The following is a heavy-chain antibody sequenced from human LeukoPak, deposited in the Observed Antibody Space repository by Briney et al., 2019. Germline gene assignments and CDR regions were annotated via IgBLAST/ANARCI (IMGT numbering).Heavy chain of an antibody. V-gene: IGHV4-61*02. CDR3: ARAASMVRGDLDC. J-gene: IGHJ4*02. CDR2: IYTSGST. CDR1: GGSISSGSYY. Sequence: PSQTLSLTCTVSGGSISSGSYYWSWLRQPAGKGLEWIGRIYTSGSTNYNPSLKSRVTISVDTSKNQFSLKLSSVTAADTAVYYCARAASMVRGDLDCWGQGTLVTVSS. D-gene: IGHD3-10*01.